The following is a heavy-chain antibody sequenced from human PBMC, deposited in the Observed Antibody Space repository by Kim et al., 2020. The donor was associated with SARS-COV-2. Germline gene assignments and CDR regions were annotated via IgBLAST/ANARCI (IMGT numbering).Heavy chain of an antibody. CDR1: GGSFSGYY. CDR2: INHSGST. D-gene: IGHD2-15*01. Sequence: SETLSLSCAVYGGSFSGYYWSWIRQPPGKGLEWIGEINHSGSTNYNPSLKSRVTISVDTSKNQFSLKLRSVTAADTAVYYCARAGLLSSWYFDLWGRGTLVTVSS. CDR3: ARAGLLSSWYFDL. V-gene: IGHV4-34*01. J-gene: IGHJ2*01.